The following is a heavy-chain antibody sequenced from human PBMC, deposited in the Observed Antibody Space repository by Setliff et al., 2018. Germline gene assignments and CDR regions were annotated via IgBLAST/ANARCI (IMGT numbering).Heavy chain of an antibody. CDR2: IYHSGTT. CDR1: GASINSLSW. CDR3: ARAPRYFDPTGSYFDF. Sequence: SETLSLTCTVSGASINSLSWWSWVRQPPGKGLEWIGEIYHSGTTNYHPSLRSRVTISVDTSKNQFSLKLTSVTAADTAVYYCARAPRYFDPTGSYFDFWGQGTLVTVSS. V-gene: IGHV4-4*02. J-gene: IGHJ4*02. D-gene: IGHD3-22*01.